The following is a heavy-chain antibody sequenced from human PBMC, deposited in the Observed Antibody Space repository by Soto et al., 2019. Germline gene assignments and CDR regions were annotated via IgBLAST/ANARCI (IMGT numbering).Heavy chain of an antibody. CDR3: ARLMNNPLTLPAFDY. Sequence: SVKVSCKASGGTFGSYAISWVRQAPGQGLEWMGGIIPIFGTANYAQKFQGRVTITADESTSTAYMELSSLRSEDTAVYYCARLMNNPLTLPAFDYWGQGTLVTVSS. J-gene: IGHJ4*02. D-gene: IGHD3-16*01. V-gene: IGHV1-69*13. CDR1: GGTFGSYA. CDR2: IIPIFGTA.